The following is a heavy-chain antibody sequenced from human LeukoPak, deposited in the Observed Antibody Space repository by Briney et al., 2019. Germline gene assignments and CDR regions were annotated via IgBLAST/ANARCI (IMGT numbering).Heavy chain of an antibody. J-gene: IGHJ4*02. V-gene: IGHV3-23*01. CDR2: ISGSGGST. CDR3: AKDRPVLRYFDWSSLFDY. CDR1: GFTFSSYA. D-gene: IGHD3-9*01. Sequence: GGSLRLSCVASGFTFSSYAMSWVRQAPGKGLEWVSAISGSGGSTYYADSVKGRFTISRDNSKNTLYLQMNSLRAEDTAVYYCAKDRPVLRYFDWSSLFDYWGQGTLVTVSS.